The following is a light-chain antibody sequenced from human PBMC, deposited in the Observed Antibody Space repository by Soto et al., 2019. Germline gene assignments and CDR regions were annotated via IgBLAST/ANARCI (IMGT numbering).Light chain of an antibody. CDR2: GAS. CDR3: QQYGSSPIT. CDR1: QSISTTY. J-gene: IGKJ5*01. Sequence: EIVLTQSPGTLSLSPGERVTLSCRAGQSISTTYLAWYQHKPGQAPRLLIYGASSRATGIPDRFSGSGSGTDFTLTISRLEPEDFAVYYCQQYGSSPITFGQGTRLEIK. V-gene: IGKV3-20*01.